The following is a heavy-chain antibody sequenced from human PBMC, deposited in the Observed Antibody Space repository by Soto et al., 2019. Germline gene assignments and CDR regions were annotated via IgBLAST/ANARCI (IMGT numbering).Heavy chain of an antibody. CDR1: GGSISSGDYY. CDR3: AREGHCISTSCYVVDAFDI. J-gene: IGHJ3*02. Sequence: SETLSLTCTVSGGSISSGDYYWSWIRQPPGKGLEWIGYIYYSGSTYYNPSLKSRVTISVDTSKNQFSLKLSSVTAADTAVYYRAREGHCISTSCYVVDAFDIWGQGTMVTVSS. CDR2: IYYSGST. D-gene: IGHD2-2*01. V-gene: IGHV4-30-4*01.